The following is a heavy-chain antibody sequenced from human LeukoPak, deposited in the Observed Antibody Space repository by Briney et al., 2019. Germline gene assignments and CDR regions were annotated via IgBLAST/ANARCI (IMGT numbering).Heavy chain of an antibody. CDR2: TSFDVSNK. J-gene: IGHJ4*02. CDR1: GFTFSSYA. V-gene: IGHV3-30*04. D-gene: IGHD2-2*02. Sequence: GGSLRLSCAAPGFTFSSYAMHWVRQAPGKGLEWVATTSFDVSNKYYADSVKGRFTISRDNSKNTLYLQMNSLRTEDTAVYSCARGYCTSTSCYNDYWGQGTLVTVSS. CDR3: ARGYCTSTSCYNDY.